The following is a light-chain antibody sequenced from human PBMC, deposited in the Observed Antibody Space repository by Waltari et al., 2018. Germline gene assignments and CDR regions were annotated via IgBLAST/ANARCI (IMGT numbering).Light chain of an antibody. J-gene: IGLJ3*02. CDR2: RSV. V-gene: IGLV1-47*01. CDR1: NSNIGSNH. CDR3: FVLDDSLSGLWV. Sequence: QSVLTQSPSTSGTPGQRVTISCSGSNSNIGSNHVYWYQQLPGTAPKLLIYRSVLRPSGVPVRFSGSRSGTSASLAISGLRSEDEAHYYCFVLDDSLSGLWVFGGGTKLTVL.